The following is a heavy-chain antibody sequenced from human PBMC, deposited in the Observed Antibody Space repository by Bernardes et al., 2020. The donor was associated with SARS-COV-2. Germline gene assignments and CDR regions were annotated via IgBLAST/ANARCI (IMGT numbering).Heavy chain of an antibody. CDR1: GYSFTSYW. Sequence: GSLKTSCKGSGYSFTSYWIGWVRQMPGKGLEWMGIIYPGDSDTTYSPSFQGQVTISADKSISTAYLQWSSLKASDTAMYYCARHDNVALSNGRYYWYGLDVWGQGTTVTVSS. CDR2: IYPGDSDT. D-gene: IGHD1-26*01. V-gene: IGHV5-51*01. J-gene: IGHJ6*02. CDR3: ARHDNVALSNGRYYWYGLDV.